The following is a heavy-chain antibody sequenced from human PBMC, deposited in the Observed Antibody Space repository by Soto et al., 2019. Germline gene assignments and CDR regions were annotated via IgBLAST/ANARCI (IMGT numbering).Heavy chain of an antibody. V-gene: IGHV1-69*13. D-gene: IGHD6-19*01. CDR2: IIPIFGTA. CDR3: ARDSGWYDY. J-gene: IGHJ4*02. CDR1: GGPFISYA. Sequence: VKLSCNASGGPFISYASIWVRQAPGQGLEWMGGIIPIFGTANYAQKFQGRVTITADESTSTAYMELSSLRSEDTAVYYCARDSGWYDYWGQGTLVTVSS.